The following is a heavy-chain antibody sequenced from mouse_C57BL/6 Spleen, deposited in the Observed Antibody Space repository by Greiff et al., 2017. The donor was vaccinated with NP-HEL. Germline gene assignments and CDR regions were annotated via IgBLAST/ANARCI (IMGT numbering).Heavy chain of an antibody. CDR1: GYTFTSYW. J-gene: IGHJ2*01. V-gene: IGHV1-55*01. CDR2: IYPGSGST. D-gene: IGHD4-1*01. CDR3: ARRGTGTWTDY. Sequence: QVQLKQPGAELVKPGASVKMSCKASGYTFTSYWITWVKQRPGQGLEWIGDIYPGSGSTNYNEKFKSKATLTVDTSSSTAYMQLSSLTSEDSAVYYCARRGTGTWTDYWGQGTTLTVSS.